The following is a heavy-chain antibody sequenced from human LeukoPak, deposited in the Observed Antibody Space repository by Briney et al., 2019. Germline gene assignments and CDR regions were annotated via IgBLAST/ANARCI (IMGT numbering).Heavy chain of an antibody. V-gene: IGHV1-69*05. D-gene: IGHD1-7*01. CDR3: ARVAFHWNYDYYFDY. Sequence: GSSVKVSCKASGGTFSSYAISWVRQATGQGLEWRGGIIPIFGTANYAQKFQGRVTITTDESTSTAYMELSSLRSEDTAVYYCARVAFHWNYDYYFDYWGQGTLVTVSS. CDR2: IIPIFGTA. CDR1: GGTFSSYA. J-gene: IGHJ4*02.